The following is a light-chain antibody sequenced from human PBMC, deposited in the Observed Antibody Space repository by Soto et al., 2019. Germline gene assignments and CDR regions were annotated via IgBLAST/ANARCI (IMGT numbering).Light chain of an antibody. CDR1: HSVRSD. V-gene: IGKV3-11*01. CDR2: DAS. CDR3: QQRSNWPPIT. Sequence: EIVMTQSPATLSVSPGERATLSCRASHSVRSDLAWYQQKPGQSPRLLIFDASTRATGIPARFSGSGSGTDFTLTISSLEPEDFAVYYCQQRSNWPPITFGQGTRLEIK. J-gene: IGKJ5*01.